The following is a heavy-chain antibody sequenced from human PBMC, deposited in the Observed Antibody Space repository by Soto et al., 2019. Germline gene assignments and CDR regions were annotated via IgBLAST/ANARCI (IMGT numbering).Heavy chain of an antibody. CDR3: AISLQQLSFFDN. D-gene: IGHD5-18*01. CDR1: GGTFSSTG. V-gene: IGHV1-69*04. Sequence: QVPVVQSGAEVKKPGSSVKVSCKASGGTFSSTGLNWVRQAPGQGLEWMGRIIPMVGTPNYAQKFQGRVTISADKSTSTAYMELSSLRSEDTAVYSCAISLQQLSFFDNWGPGTLVTVSS. CDR2: IIPMVGTP. J-gene: IGHJ4*02.